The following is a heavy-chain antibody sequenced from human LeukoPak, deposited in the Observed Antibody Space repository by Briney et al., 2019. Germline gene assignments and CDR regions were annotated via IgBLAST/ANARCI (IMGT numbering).Heavy chain of an antibody. CDR1: GGSISPYY. J-gene: IGHJ4*02. D-gene: IGHD3-22*01. CDR2: IYDKGRT. Sequence: PSETLSLTCTVSGGSISPYYWSWIRQPPGKGLEWIGYIYDKGRTNYNPSLKSRVTISVDTSKNQFSLKLSSVTAADTAIYYCARQDSSGYPYDYWGQGTLVTVSS. V-gene: IGHV4-59*08. CDR3: ARQDSSGYPYDY.